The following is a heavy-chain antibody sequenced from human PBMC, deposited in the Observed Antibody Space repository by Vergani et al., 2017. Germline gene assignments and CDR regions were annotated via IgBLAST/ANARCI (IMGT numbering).Heavy chain of an antibody. J-gene: IGHJ4*02. D-gene: IGHD4-23*01. V-gene: IGHV1-69-2*01. Sequence: EVQLVQSGAEVKKPGATMKISCKVSGYTFTDHYMHWVKQAPGKGLEWMGLVDPEDGETIYAEKFKGRVTIAADTSTDTAHLELSSLRSEDTAVYYCARGGINDYGGLWGFDYWGQGTLVTVSS. CDR3: ARGGINDYGGLWGFDY. CDR2: VDPEDGET. CDR1: GYTFTDHY.